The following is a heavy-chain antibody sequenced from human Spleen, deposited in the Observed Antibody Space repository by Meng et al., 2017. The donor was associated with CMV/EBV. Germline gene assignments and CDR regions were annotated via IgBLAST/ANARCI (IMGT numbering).Heavy chain of an antibody. D-gene: IGHD1-26*01. CDR3: ARRGATMLY. CDR2: INHSGST. J-gene: IGHJ4*02. Sequence: LSRTWAVYGGSLSGYYWSWIRQPPGKGLEWIGEINHSGSTNYNPSLKSRVTISVDTSKNQFSLKLSSVTAADTAVYYCARRGATMLYWGQGTLVTVSS. CDR1: GGSLSGYY. V-gene: IGHV4-34*01.